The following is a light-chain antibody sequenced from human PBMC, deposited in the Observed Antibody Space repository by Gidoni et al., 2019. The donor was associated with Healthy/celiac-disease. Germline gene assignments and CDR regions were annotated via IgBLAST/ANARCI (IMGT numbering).Light chain of an antibody. CDR1: QDISNY. CDR2: DAS. V-gene: IGKV1-33*01. Sequence: DIQTTQSPSSLSVSVGDRFPITCQASQDISNYLDWYQQKPGKAPKLLIYDASNLETGVPSRFSGSGSGTDFTFTISSLQPEDIATYYCQQYDNLPSTFGQGTRLEIK. CDR3: QQYDNLPST. J-gene: IGKJ5*01.